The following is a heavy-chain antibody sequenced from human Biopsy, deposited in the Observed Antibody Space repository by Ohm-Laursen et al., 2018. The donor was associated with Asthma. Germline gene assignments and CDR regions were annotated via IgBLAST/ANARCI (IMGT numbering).Heavy chain of an antibody. CDR2: ISYTGSA. V-gene: IGHV4-39*01. J-gene: IGHJ4*02. CDR3: ARHWDWGSFFDY. D-gene: IGHD7-27*01. CDR1: GGSMSSSSYY. Sequence: GTLSLTCIVSGGSMSSSSYYWGWIRQPPGKGLEWMGSISYTGSACHNPSLKSRVTISVDTSKNHFSLKLSSVTAADTAVYYCARHWDWGSFFDYWGQGTPVTVSS.